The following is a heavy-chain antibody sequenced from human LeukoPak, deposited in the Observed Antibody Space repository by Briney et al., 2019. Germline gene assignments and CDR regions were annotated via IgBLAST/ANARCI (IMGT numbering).Heavy chain of an antibody. V-gene: IGHV3-21*01. Sequence: PGGSLRLSCAASGFTFSSYAMSWVRQAPGKGLEWVSSISSSSSYIYYADSVKGRFTISRDNAKNSLYLQMNSLRAEDTAVYYCARVDYVWGSYRYTEAFDYWGQGTLVTVSS. CDR3: ARVDYVWGSYRYTEAFDY. D-gene: IGHD3-16*02. J-gene: IGHJ4*02. CDR1: GFTFSSYA. CDR2: ISSSSSYI.